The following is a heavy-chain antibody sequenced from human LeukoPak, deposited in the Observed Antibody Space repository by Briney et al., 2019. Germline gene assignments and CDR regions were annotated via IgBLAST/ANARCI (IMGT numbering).Heavy chain of an antibody. Sequence: GGSLRLSCAASGFTFSSYWMSWVRQAPGKGLEWVANIKQDGSEKYYVDSVKGRFTIPRDNAKNSLYLQMNSLRAEDTAVYYCARDSVGYSYGTNWFDPWGQGTLVTVSS. CDR3: ARDSVGYSYGTNWFDP. CDR1: GFTFSSYW. J-gene: IGHJ5*02. V-gene: IGHV3-7*01. D-gene: IGHD5-18*01. CDR2: IKQDGSEK.